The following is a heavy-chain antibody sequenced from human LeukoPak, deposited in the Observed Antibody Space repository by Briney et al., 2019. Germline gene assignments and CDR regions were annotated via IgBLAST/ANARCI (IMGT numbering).Heavy chain of an antibody. CDR1: GGSISSYY. D-gene: IGHD3-22*01. Sequence: SETLSLTCTVSGGSISSYYWSWIRQPPGKGLEWIGYIYYSGSTNYNPSLKSRVTISVDTSKNQFSLKLSSVTAADTAVYYCARDVDDSSGYYPSDAFDIWGQGTMVTVSS. J-gene: IGHJ3*02. V-gene: IGHV4-59*01. CDR2: IYYSGST. CDR3: ARDVDDSSGYYPSDAFDI.